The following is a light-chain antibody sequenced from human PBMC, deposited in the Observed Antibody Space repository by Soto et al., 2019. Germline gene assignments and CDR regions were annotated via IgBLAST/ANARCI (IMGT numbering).Light chain of an antibody. J-gene: IGLJ2*01. CDR3: SSYTGSSTVL. Sequence: QSALTQPASVSGSPGQSITISCTGTNSDVGGYNYVSWYQQHPGKAPKLMIYEVSNRPSGVSNRFSGSKSGNTASLTISGLQAEDEADYYCSSYTGSSTVLFGGGTQLTVL. V-gene: IGLV2-14*01. CDR1: NSDVGGYNY. CDR2: EVS.